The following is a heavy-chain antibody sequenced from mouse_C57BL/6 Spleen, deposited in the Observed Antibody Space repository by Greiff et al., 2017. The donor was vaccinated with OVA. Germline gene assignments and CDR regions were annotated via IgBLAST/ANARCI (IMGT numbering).Heavy chain of an antibody. D-gene: IGHD2-2*01. Sequence: QVQLKQSGPELVKPGASVKISCKASGYSFTSYYIHWVKQRPGQGLEWIGWIYPGSGNTKYNEKFKGKATLTADTSSSTAYMQLSSLTSEDSAVYYCAREGGYDYYAMDYWGQGTSVTVSS. CDR3: AREGGYDYYAMDY. J-gene: IGHJ4*01. CDR2: IYPGSGNT. V-gene: IGHV1-66*01. CDR1: GYSFTSYY.